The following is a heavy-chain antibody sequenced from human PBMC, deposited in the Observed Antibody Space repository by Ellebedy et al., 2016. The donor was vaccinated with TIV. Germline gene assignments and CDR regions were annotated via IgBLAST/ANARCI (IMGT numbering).Heavy chain of an antibody. Sequence: SETLSLTCTVSGGSISRSSSYWGWIRQPPGKGLEWIGSIYYTGGTDYNPSLKSRVTIFADTSKNQFSLRLSSVTAADTAVYYCARWFGELLYVRWFDPWGQGTLVTVSS. CDR2: IYYTGGT. CDR1: GGSISRSSSY. J-gene: IGHJ5*02. CDR3: ARWFGELLYVRWFDP. D-gene: IGHD3-10*01. V-gene: IGHV4-39*01.